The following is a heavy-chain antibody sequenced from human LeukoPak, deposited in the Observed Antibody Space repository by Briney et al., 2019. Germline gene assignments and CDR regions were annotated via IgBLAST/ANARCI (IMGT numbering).Heavy chain of an antibody. V-gene: IGHV3-23*01. D-gene: IGHD2-15*01. CDR3: AKSSGASTYYFDY. CDR2: MSADGGGT. CDR1: GFTFSSYA. Sequence: GGSLRLSCAASGFTFSSYAMSWVRQAPGKGLEWVSAMSADGGGTYIADSLKGRCTISRDNSKSTLSLQMNSLRAEDTAIYYCAKSSGASTYYFDYCGQGILVTVS. J-gene: IGHJ4*02.